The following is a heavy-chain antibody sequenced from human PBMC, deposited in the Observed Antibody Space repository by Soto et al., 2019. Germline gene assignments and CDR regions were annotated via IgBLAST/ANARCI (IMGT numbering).Heavy chain of an antibody. V-gene: IGHV4-59*01. D-gene: IGHD1-1*01. CDR3: ARYYNVFWYFES. CDR1: GDTISSYY. CDR2: IYNSGST. Sequence: SETMYLASTVSGDTISSYYWSWFWQPPGKGLEWIGYIYNSGSTNYNPSLKSRVTISVDTSKSQLSLKMSSVTAADPAVYYFARYYNVFWYFESWGQGNLVTVSS. J-gene: IGHJ4*02.